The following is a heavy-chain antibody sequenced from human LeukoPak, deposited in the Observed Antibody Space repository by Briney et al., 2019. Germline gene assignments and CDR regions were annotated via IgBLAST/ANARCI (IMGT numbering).Heavy chain of an antibody. CDR3: ARDLILDEWFNDLYGMDV. J-gene: IGHJ6*02. CDR2: ISAYNGNT. V-gene: IGHV1-18*01. D-gene: IGHD3-10*01. CDR1: GYTFTSYG. Sequence: GASVKVSCKASGYTFTSYGISWVRQAPGQGLEWMGWISAYNGNTNYAQKRQGRVTITRDTSASTAYMELSSLRSEDTAVYYCARDLILDEWFNDLYGMDVWGQGTTVTVSS.